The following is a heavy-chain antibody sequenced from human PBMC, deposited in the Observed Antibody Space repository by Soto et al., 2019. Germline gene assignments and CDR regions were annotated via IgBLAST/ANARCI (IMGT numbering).Heavy chain of an antibody. CDR2: ISSSSSTI. CDR1: GFTFSSYS. CDR3: EREESQLWLPPSFDP. J-gene: IGHJ5*02. V-gene: IGHV3-48*02. Sequence: PGGSLRLSCAASGFTFSSYSMNWVRQAPGKGLEWVSYISSSSSTIYYADSVKGRFTISRDNAKNSLYLQMNSLRDEDTAVYYCEREESQLWLPPSFDPWGQGTPVTVSS. D-gene: IGHD5-18*01.